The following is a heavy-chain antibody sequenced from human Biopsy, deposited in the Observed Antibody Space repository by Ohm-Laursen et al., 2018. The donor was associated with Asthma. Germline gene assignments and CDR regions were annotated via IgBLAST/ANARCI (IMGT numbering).Heavy chain of an antibody. CDR1: GFTFDNYT. CDR2: ISYDGRNT. Sequence: SLRLSCAASGFTFDNYTMHWVRQAPGKGLEWVTIISYDGRNTYYADSVEGRFTISRDNSKNTLFLQMSSLKPEDTAVYYCARGGLHYYEYYGMDVWGQGTTVIVSS. CDR3: ARGGLHYYEYYGMDV. J-gene: IGHJ6*02. D-gene: IGHD2-21*02. V-gene: IGHV3-30*04.